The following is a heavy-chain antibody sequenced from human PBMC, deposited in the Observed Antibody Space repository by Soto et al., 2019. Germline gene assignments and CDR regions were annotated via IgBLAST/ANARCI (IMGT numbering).Heavy chain of an antibody. CDR1: GFTFSSYA. J-gene: IGHJ4*02. CDR3: AKARYYDSTGYLYYFDY. V-gene: IGHV3-23*01. CDR2: ISGSGGST. Sequence: EVQLLESGGGLVQPGGSLRLSCAASGFTFSSYAMSWVRQAPGKGLDWVSSISGSGGSTYYADSVKGRFTISRDNSKNSLYLQMNSLRAEDTAVYYCAKARYYDSTGYLYYFDYWGQGTLVTVSS. D-gene: IGHD3-22*01.